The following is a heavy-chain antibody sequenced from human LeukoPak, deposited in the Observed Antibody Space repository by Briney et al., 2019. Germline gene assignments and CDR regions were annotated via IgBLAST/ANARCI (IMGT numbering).Heavy chain of an antibody. CDR2: IYYSGST. Sequence: SETLSLTCTVSGGSFSSGSSYWTWIRQSPGKGLEWIGYIYYSGSTNYNPSLKSRVTISVDRSKNQFSLKLSSVTAADTAVYYCANRGSIADWYFDLWGRGTLVTVSS. CDR1: GGSFSSGSSY. D-gene: IGHD6-6*01. CDR3: ANRGSIADWYFDL. V-gene: IGHV4-61*01. J-gene: IGHJ2*01.